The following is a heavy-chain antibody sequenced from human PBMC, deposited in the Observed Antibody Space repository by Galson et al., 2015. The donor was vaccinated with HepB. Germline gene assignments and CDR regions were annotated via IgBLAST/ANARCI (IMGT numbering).Heavy chain of an antibody. CDR2: IWNDGSNK. Sequence: SLRLSCAASGFTFSSYGMHWVRQAPGKGLEWVAVIWNDGSNKYYADSVKGRFTFSRDNSKNTLYLQMNSLRAEDTAVYYCAREKDEWIQVWLKTGGMDVWGQGTTVTVSS. CDR3: AREKDEWIQVWLKTGGMDV. V-gene: IGHV3-33*01. CDR1: GFTFSSYG. D-gene: IGHD5-18*01. J-gene: IGHJ6*02.